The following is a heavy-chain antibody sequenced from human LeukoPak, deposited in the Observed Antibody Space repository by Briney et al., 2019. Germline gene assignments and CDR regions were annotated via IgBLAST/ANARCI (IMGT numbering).Heavy chain of an antibody. J-gene: IGHJ6*03. CDR3: ARASIVLYYYYMDV. Sequence: SETLSLTCTVSGYSISNGYYWGWTRQPPGKGLEWIGSIYYSGSTYYNPSLKSRVTISVDTSKNQFSLKLSSVTAADTAVYYCARASIVLYYYYMDVWGKGTTVTVSS. CDR1: GYSISNGYY. D-gene: IGHD2-8*01. V-gene: IGHV4-38-2*02. CDR2: IYYSGST.